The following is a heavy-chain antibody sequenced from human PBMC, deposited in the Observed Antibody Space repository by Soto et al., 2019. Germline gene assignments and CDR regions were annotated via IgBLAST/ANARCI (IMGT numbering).Heavy chain of an antibody. Sequence: PGGSLRLSCAASGFTFSGSAMHWVRQASGKGLEWVGRIRSKANSYATAYAASVKGRFTISRDDSKNTAYLQMNSLKTEDTAVYYCTSYQRYFDWLPQPYYYYYMDVWGKGTTVTVSS. J-gene: IGHJ6*03. V-gene: IGHV3-73*01. CDR2: IRSKANSYAT. D-gene: IGHD3-9*01. CDR1: GFTFSGSA. CDR3: TSYQRYFDWLPQPYYYYYMDV.